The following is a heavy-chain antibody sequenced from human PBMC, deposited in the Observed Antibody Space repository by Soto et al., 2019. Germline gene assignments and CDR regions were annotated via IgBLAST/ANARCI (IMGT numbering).Heavy chain of an antibody. J-gene: IGHJ5*02. CDR3: ARSSGGVYRIIIEGPNWFDP. V-gene: IGHV1-46*01. CDR2: INPNGGST. D-gene: IGHD3-16*01. Sequence: QVRLVQSGAEVKAPGASVKVSCKAPGDTFTSYYMHWVRQAPGHGLEWMGVINPNGGSTRFAQKFQGRVTMTKGTSTSTVYMKLRGLTSEDTTVYYCARSSGGVYRIIIEGPNWFDPWGQGTLVTVSS. CDR1: GDTFTSYY.